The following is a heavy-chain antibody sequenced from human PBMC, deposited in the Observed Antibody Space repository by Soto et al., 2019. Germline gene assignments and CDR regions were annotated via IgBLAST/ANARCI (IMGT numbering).Heavy chain of an antibody. CDR2: IYYSGTT. CDR1: GGSISSSSYH. D-gene: IGHD2-2*01. Sequence: QLQLQESGPGLVKPSETLSLTCTVSGGSISSSSYHWGWIRQPPGKGLEWIGSIYYSGTTDYNPSLKTRVPLSVDPSKNQSSLKLSSVTAADTAVYYCARSISVAMAFWGQGSLVTVSS. V-gene: IGHV4-39*01. CDR3: ARSISVAMAF. J-gene: IGHJ4*02.